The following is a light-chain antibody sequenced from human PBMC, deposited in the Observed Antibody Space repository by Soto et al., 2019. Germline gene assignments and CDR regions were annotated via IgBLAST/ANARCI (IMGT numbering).Light chain of an antibody. J-gene: IGKJ5*01. CDR3: QKYNSAPRVT. V-gene: IGKV3-11*01. CDR1: QNVANY. CDR2: ESS. Sequence: EIVLTQSPATLSLSPWERATLSCRASQNVANYLDWYQQKPGQAPRLLIYESSNRATGIAARFSGSGSGTDFTLTISSLQPEDVATYYCQKYNSAPRVTFGQGTRLEI.